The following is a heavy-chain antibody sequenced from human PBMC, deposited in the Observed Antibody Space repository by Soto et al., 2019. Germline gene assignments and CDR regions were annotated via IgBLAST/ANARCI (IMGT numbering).Heavy chain of an antibody. CDR3: ARDRGRVYGMDV. V-gene: IGHV4-59*01. D-gene: IGHD3-10*01. CDR1: GGSISSYY. J-gene: IGHJ6*02. CDR2: IYYSGST. Sequence: SETLSLTCTVSGGSISSYYWSWIRQPPGKGLEWIGYIYYSGSTNYNPSLKSRVTISVDTSKNQFSLKLSSVTAADTAVYYCARDRGRVYGMDVWGQGTTVTVSS.